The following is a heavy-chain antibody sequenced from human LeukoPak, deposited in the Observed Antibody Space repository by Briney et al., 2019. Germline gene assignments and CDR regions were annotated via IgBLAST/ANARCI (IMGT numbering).Heavy chain of an antibody. V-gene: IGHV3-74*01. CDR1: GFIFNTYW. Sequence: QPGGPLRLSCAASGFIFNTYWMHWVRHAPGKGRVSVSRIYYDGSSTTYADSVKGRFTISRDNVKNTLCLQMNSLRAEDTAVYYCARMYNYGSDDCWGQGTLVTVSS. CDR3: ARMYNYGSDDC. CDR2: IYYDGSST. D-gene: IGHD3-10*01. J-gene: IGHJ4*02.